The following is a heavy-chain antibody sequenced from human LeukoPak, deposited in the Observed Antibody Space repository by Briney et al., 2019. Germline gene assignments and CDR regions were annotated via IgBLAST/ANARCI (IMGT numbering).Heavy chain of an antibody. Sequence: ASVKVSCKASGYTFTSYDINWVRQATGQGLEWMGWMNPNSGNTGYAQKFQGRVTMTRNTSISTAYMELSSLRSEDTAVYYCARFEIVVDYYCMDVWGKGTTVTVSS. CDR1: GYTFTSYD. CDR2: MNPNSGNT. V-gene: IGHV1-8*01. D-gene: IGHD3-22*01. CDR3: ARFEIVVDYYCMDV. J-gene: IGHJ6*03.